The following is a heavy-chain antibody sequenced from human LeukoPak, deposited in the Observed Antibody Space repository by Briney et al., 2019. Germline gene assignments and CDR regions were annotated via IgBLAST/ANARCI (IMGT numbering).Heavy chain of an antibody. D-gene: IGHD3-10*01. J-gene: IGHJ4*02. V-gene: IGHV3-7*01. CDR1: GFTFSSYW. CDR3: ARDYYGSGSHDY. Sequence: PGGSLRLSCGASGFTFSSYWMSWVRQTPGKGLEWVANIDQVGYEKYYVDSVKGRFTISRDNAKNSLYLQMISLRAEDTAIYYCARDYYGSGSHDYWGQGTLVTVSS. CDR2: IDQVGYEK.